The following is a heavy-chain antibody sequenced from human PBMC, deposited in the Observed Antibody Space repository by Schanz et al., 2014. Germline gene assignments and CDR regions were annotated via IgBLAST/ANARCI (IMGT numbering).Heavy chain of an antibody. Sequence: EVQLLESGGGLVQPGGSLRLSCAASGFTFSSYAMSWVRQAPGKGLDWVSIISGTGSTPYYADSVKGRFTISRDNAKNSLYLQMTGLRAEDTAVYYCAAHETLSTTACYPSWGQGTLVAVSS. V-gene: IGHV3-23*01. CDR1: GFTFSSYA. CDR2: ISGTGSTP. CDR3: AAHETLSTTACYPS. J-gene: IGHJ4*02. D-gene: IGHD2-2*01.